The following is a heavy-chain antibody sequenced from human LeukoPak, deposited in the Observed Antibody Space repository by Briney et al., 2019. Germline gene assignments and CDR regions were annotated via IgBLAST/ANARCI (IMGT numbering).Heavy chain of an antibody. CDR3: VAWGSLVV. V-gene: IGHV3-7*01. Sequence: GGSLRLSCVASGFTVDTYWMSWIRQAPGKGLDWVAHIKEDGTRKYYVDSVRGRFTISRDNAKNSLFLQMNSLRVEDTAVFYCVAWGSLVVWGQGTLVTVSS. J-gene: IGHJ4*02. D-gene: IGHD3-16*01. CDR1: GFTVDTYW. CDR2: IKEDGTRK.